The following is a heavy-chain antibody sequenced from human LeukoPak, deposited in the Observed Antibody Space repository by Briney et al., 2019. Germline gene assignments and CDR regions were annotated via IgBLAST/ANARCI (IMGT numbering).Heavy chain of an antibody. CDR2: INPNSGGT. J-gene: IGHJ3*02. V-gene: IGHV1-2*02. Sequence: ASVKVSCKASGYTFTGNYMHWVRQAPGQGLEWMGWINPNSGGTNYAQKFQGRVTMTRDTSISTAYMELSRLRSDDTAVYYCARAVNDWDAFDIWGQGTMVTVSS. D-gene: IGHD3-9*01. CDR1: GYTFTGNY. CDR3: ARAVNDWDAFDI.